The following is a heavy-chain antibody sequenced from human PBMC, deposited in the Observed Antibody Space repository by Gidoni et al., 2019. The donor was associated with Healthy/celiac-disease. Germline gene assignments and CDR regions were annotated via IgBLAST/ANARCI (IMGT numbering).Heavy chain of an antibody. CDR1: GFPFSSYA. V-gene: IGHV3-30-3*01. J-gene: IGHJ4*02. Sequence: QVQLVESGGGVVQPGRSLRLSCAASGFPFSSYAMHWVRQAPGKGLEWVAVISYDGSNKYYADSVKGRFTISRDNSKNTLYLQMNSLRAEDTAVYYCARAYYYGRWAINYWGQGTLVTVSS. CDR3: ARAYYYGRWAINY. D-gene: IGHD3-10*01. CDR2: ISYDGSNK.